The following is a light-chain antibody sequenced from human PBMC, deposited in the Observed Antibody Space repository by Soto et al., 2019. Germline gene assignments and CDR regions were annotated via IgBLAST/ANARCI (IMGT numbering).Light chain of an antibody. J-gene: IGLJ2*01. CDR1: SSDIGGYDY. CDR2: EVN. V-gene: IGLV2-14*01. CDR3: TSYASGSSHVV. Sequence: QSVLTQPASVSGSPGQSITLSCTGTSSDIGGYDYVSWYQRHPGKAPKLIIYEVNNRPSGVSNRFSGSKSGNTASLTISGLQAEDEADYYCTSYASGSSHVVFGGGTKLTVL.